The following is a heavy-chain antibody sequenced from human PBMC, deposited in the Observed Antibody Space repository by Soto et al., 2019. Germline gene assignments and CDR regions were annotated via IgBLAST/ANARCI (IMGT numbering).Heavy chain of an antibody. D-gene: IGHD3-3*01. V-gene: IGHV4-59*01. CDR3: AKVNDFWTGYYSTNWFDP. CDR1: GGSISSYY. J-gene: IGHJ5*02. Sequence: SETLSLTCTVSGGSISSYYWSWIRQPPGKGLEWIGYIYYSGSTNYNPSLKSRVTISVDTSKNQFSLKLSSVTAADTAVYYCAKVNDFWTGYYSTNWFDPWGQGTLVTVSS. CDR2: IYYSGST.